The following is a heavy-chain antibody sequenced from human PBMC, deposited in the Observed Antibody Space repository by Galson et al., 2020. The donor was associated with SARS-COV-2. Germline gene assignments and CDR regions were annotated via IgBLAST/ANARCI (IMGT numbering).Heavy chain of an antibody. CDR3: TTEDGDYFYYYDGMDV. V-gene: IGHV3-15*01. J-gene: IGHJ6*02. D-gene: IGHD4-17*01. CDR1: GFTFSNAW. CDR2: IKSKTDGGTT. Sequence: GGSLRLSCAASGFTFSNAWMSWVRQAPGKGLEWVGRIKSKTDGGTTDYAAPVKGRFTISRDDSKNTLYLQMNSLKTEDTAVYYCTTEDGDYFYYYDGMDVWGQGTTVTVTS.